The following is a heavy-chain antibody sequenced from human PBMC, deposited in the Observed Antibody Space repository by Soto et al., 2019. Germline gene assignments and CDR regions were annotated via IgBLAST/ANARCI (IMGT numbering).Heavy chain of an antibody. CDR2: INAGNGNT. CDR1: GYTFTTYA. J-gene: IGHJ3*01. Sequence: ASVKVSCKASGYTFTTYAIHWVRQAPGQRLEWMGWINAGNGNTKYSQKFQGRVTITTATSASTAYMELSSLRYEDTAVYYCERGRTRVAAGTGFFDFGGQGPKVTVSS. D-gene: IGHD6-13*01. V-gene: IGHV1-3*01. CDR3: ERGRTRVAAGTGFFDF.